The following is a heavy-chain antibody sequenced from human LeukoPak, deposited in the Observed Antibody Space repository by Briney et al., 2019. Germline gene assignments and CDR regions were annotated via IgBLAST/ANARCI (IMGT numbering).Heavy chain of an antibody. V-gene: IGHV1-2*02. J-gene: IGHJ6*02. CDR3: ARGGSIAVAGIHYYYGMDV. CDR1: GYTFTGYY. D-gene: IGHD6-19*01. CDR2: INPNSGGT. Sequence: GASVKVSCKASGYTFTGYYMHWVRQAPGQGLERMGWINPNSGGTNYAQKFQGRVTMTRDTSISTAYMELSRLRSDDTAVYYCARGGSIAVAGIHYYYGMDVWGQGTTVTVSS.